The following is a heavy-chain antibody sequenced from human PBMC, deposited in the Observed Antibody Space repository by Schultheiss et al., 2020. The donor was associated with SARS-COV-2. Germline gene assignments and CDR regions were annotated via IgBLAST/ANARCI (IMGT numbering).Heavy chain of an antibody. D-gene: IGHD3-22*01. V-gene: IGHV3-21*01. CDR1: GFTFSSYA. J-gene: IGHJ6*02. Sequence: GGSLRLSCAASGFTFSSYAMHWVRQAPGKGLEWVSSISSSSSYIYYADSVKGRFTISRDNAKNSLYLQMNSLRAEDTAVYYCASEGGGSLTYYYDPRVSMDVWGQGTTVTVSS. CDR3: ASEGGGSLTYYYDPRVSMDV. CDR2: ISSSSSYI.